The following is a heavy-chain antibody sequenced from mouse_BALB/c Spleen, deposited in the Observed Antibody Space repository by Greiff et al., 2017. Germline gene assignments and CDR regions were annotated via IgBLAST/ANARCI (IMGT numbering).Heavy chain of an antibody. V-gene: IGHV5-6-5*01. CDR3: ARGGAYYRYDGVDY. CDR1: GFTFSSYA. J-gene: IGHJ2*01. D-gene: IGHD2-14*01. CDR2: ISSGGST. Sequence: EVKLVESGGGLVKPGGSLKLSCAASGFTFSSYAMSWVRQTPEKRLEWVASISSGGSTYYPDSVKGRFTISRDNARNILYLQMSSLRSEDTAMYYCARGGAYYRYDGVDYWGQGTTLTVSS.